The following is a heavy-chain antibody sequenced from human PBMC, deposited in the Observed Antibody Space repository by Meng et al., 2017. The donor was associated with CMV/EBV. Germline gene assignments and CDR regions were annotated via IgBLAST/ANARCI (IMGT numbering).Heavy chain of an antibody. CDR1: GFTLSSWS. V-gene: IGHV3-21*01. J-gene: IGHJ4*02. Sequence: SGFTLSSWSMNWVRQAPGKGLEWVSSISSSGRHRYYADSVKGRFTVFRDNANNSLSLQMNSLRAEDTAVYYCARDVFYDSSGYYGYWGQGTLVTVSS. CDR2: ISSSGRHR. D-gene: IGHD3-22*01. CDR3: ARDVFYDSSGYYGY.